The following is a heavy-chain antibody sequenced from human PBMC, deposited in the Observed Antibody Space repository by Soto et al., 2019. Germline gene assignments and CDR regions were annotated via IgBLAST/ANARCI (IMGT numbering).Heavy chain of an antibody. D-gene: IGHD2-21*01. CDR2: ISGSGGST. CDR3: AKDIRQPHYCYGMDV. J-gene: IGHJ6*02. Sequence: PGGSLRLSCAASGFTFSSYAMSWVRQAPGKGLEWVSAISGSGGSTYYADSVKGRFTISRDNSKNTLYLQMNCLRAEDTAVYYCAKDIRQPHYCYGMDVWGHVPTVTVP. V-gene: IGHV3-23*01. CDR1: GFTFSSYA.